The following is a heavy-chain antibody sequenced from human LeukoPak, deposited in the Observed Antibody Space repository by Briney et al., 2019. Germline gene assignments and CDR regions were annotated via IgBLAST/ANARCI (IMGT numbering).Heavy chain of an antibody. V-gene: IGHV4-39*01. D-gene: IGHD3-10*01. CDR3: ARQGSSPGGDYVDY. J-gene: IGHJ4*02. CDR1: GGSISSSSYY. Sequence: NPSETLSLTCTVSGGSISSSSYYWGWIRQPPGKGLEWIGSLYYSGRTYYNPSLKSRVTISIDTSKNHFSLKLRSVTAADTAVYYCARQGSSPGGDYVDYWGQGTLVTVSS. CDR2: LYYSGRT.